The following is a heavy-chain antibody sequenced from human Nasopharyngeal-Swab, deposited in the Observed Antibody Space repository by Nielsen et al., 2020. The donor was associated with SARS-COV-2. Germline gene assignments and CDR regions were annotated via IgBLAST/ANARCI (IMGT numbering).Heavy chain of an antibody. CDR2: INTNTGNP. V-gene: IGHV7-4-1*02. J-gene: IGHJ6*02. D-gene: IGHD6-13*01. CDR3: ARLPARIAAAGTDYYYYGMDV. Sequence: WVQQAPGQGLEWMGWINTNTGNPTYAQGFTGRFAFSLDTSVSTAYLQISSLKAEDTAVYYCARLPARIAAAGTDYYYYGMDVWGQGTTVTVSS.